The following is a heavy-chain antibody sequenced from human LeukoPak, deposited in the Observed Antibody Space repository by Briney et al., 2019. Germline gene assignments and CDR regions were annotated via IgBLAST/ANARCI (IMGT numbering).Heavy chain of an antibody. J-gene: IGHJ3*02. D-gene: IGHD3-16*01. CDR2: ISYDGSNK. CDR1: GFTFSSYG. CDR3: AKPTYDAGESDAFDI. V-gene: IGHV3-30*18. Sequence: GRSPRLSCAASGFTFSSYGMHWVRQAPGKGLEWVAVISYDGSNKYYADSVKGRFTISRDNSKNTLYLQMNSLRAEDTAVYYCAKPTYDAGESDAFDIWGQGTMVTVSS.